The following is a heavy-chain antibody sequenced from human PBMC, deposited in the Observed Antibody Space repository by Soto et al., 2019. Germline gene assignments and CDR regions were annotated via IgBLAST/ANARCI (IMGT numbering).Heavy chain of an antibody. CDR2: IGTAGDT. CDR1: GFTFSSYD. D-gene: IGHD6-19*01. V-gene: IGHV3-13*01. Sequence: GGSLRLSCAASGFTFSSYDMHWVRQATGKGLEWVSAIGTAGDTYYPGSVKGRFTISRENAKKSLYLQMNSLRAGDTAVYYCARAYLYSSGWSLDYWGQGTLVTVSS. CDR3: ARAYLYSSGWSLDY. J-gene: IGHJ4*02.